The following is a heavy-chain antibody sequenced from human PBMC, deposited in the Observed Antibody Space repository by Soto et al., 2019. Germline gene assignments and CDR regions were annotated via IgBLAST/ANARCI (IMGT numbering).Heavy chain of an antibody. CDR3: ARGVLWFGELLIGIPRGGYYYYMDV. Sequence: LRPSCGASGFTVSSYWMSWVRQAPEKGLEWVANIKQDGSEKYYVDSVKGRFTISRDNAKNSLYLQMNSLRAEDTAVYYCARGVLWFGELLIGIPRGGYYYYMDVWGKGTTVTVSS. CDR2: IKQDGSEK. D-gene: IGHD3-10*01. J-gene: IGHJ6*03. CDR1: GFTVSSYW. V-gene: IGHV3-7*01.